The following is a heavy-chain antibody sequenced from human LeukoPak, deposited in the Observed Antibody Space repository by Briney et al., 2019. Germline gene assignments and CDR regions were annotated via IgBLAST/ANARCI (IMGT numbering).Heavy chain of an antibody. D-gene: IGHD5-12*01. J-gene: IGHJ4*02. CDR3: AREWHNFFDY. CDR2: ISSSGSTI. Sequence: GGPLRLSCAAYGFTFSSYEMNWVRQAPGKGLEWVSYISSSGSTIYYADSVKGRFTISRDNAKNSLYLQMNSLRAEDTAVYYCAREWHNFFDYWGQGTLVTASS. V-gene: IGHV3-48*03. CDR1: GFTFSSYE.